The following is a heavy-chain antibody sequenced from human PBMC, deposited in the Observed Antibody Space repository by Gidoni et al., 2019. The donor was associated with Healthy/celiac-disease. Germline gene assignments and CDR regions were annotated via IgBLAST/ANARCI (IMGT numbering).Heavy chain of an antibody. CDR2: ISWNNGGI. CDR3: AKDLRGALAGRGFDY. V-gene: IGHV3-9*01. CDR1: GFTFDDYS. Sequence: EVQLVESGGGLVQPGRSLRLSCAVSGFTFDDYSMPWVRQAPGEGLEWVSGISWNNGGIGYAYSVRGRFTISRDNAKNSLYLQMNSLRAEDTALYYCAKDLRGALAGRGFDYWGQGTLVTVSS. J-gene: IGHJ4*02. D-gene: IGHD6-19*01.